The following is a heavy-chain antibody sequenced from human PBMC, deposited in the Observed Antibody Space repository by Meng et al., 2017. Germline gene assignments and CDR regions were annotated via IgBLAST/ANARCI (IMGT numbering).Heavy chain of an antibody. Sequence: ASVKVSCKASGYTFTSYDINWVRQATGQGLEWMGWMNPNSGDTGYAQKFQGRVTMTRNTSISTAYMELSSLRSEDTAVYYCARDQITVTTDEGGWYFDLWGHGTLVTVSS. D-gene: IGHD4-17*01. J-gene: IGHJ2*01. CDR1: GYTFTSYD. CDR2: MNPNSGDT. CDR3: ARDQITVTTDEGGWYFDL. V-gene: IGHV1-8*01.